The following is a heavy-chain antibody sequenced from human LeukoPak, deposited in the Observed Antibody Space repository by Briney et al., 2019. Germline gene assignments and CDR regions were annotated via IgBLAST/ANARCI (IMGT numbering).Heavy chain of an antibody. CDR3: ASVRQSMVVTGYYYYGMEV. J-gene: IGHJ6*02. Sequence: ASVTVSRKASGYTFTGCYMHWVRQAPGQGLEWMGWINPNSGGTNYAQKFQGRVTITRDTSISTAYMELSRLRSDDTAVYYCASVRQSMVVTGYYYYGMEVWGQGTTVTVAS. CDR2: INPNSGGT. V-gene: IGHV1-2*02. CDR1: GYTFTGCY. D-gene: IGHD2-21*02.